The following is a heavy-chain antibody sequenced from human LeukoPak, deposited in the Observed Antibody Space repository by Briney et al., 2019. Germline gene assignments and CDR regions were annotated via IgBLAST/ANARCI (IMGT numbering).Heavy chain of an antibody. CDR1: GYTFNSYG. V-gene: IGHV1-18*01. CDR3: ARGDSSGLDYYYYYGMDV. D-gene: IGHD3-22*01. CDR2: ISACNGNT. Sequence: ASVKVSCKASGYTFNSYGISWVRQAPGQGLEWMGWISACNGNTNYAQKLQGRVTMTTDTSTSTAYMELRSLRSDDTAVYYCARGDSSGLDYYYYYGMDVWGQGTTVTVSS. J-gene: IGHJ6*02.